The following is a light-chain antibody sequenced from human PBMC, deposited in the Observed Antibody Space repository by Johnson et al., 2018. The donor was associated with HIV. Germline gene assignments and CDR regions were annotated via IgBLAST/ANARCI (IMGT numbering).Light chain of an antibody. Sequence: QSVSTQPPSVSAAPGQKVTISCSGSSSNIGNNYVSWYQQLPGTAPKLLIYENTERPSGIPDRFSGSKSGTSATLDITGLQTGDEADYYCGTWDSSLGAWVFGTGTKVTVL. J-gene: IGLJ1*01. CDR3: GTWDSSLGAWV. CDR1: SSNIGNNY. V-gene: IGLV1-51*02. CDR2: ENT.